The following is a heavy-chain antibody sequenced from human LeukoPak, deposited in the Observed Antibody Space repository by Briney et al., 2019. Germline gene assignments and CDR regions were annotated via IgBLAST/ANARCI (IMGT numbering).Heavy chain of an antibody. CDR2: INPNSGGT. CDR3: ARGSQSAAADSDY. V-gene: IGHV1-2*02. J-gene: IGHJ4*02. CDR1: GYTFTGYY. Sequence: ASVKLSCKASGYTFTGYYMHWVRQAPGQGLEWMGWINPNSGGTNYAQKFQGRVTMTRDTSISTAYMELSRLRSDDTAVVYCARGSQSAAADSDYWGQGTLVTVSS. D-gene: IGHD6-13*01.